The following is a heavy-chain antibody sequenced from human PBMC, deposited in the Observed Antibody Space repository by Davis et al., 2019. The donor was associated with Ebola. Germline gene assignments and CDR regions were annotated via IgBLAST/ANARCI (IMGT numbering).Heavy chain of an antibody. D-gene: IGHD3-10*01. J-gene: IGHJ6*04. CDR1: GYTFTNYG. CDR2: INPNSGGT. CDR3: ARLGYYGSGGYGMDV. V-gene: IGHV1-2*06. Sequence: ASVKVSCKASGYTFTNYGITWVRQAPGQGLEWMGRINPNSGGTNYAQKFQGRVTMTRDTSISTAYMELSRLRSDDTAVYYCARLGYYGSGGYGMDVWGKGTTVTVSS.